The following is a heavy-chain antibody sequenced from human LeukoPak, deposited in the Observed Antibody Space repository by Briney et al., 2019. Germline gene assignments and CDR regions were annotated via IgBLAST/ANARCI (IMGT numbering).Heavy chain of an antibody. CDR2: ISSSGSTI. V-gene: IGHV3-11*04. D-gene: IGHD3-16*02. CDR1: GFTFSDYY. Sequence: GGSLRLSRAASGFTFSDYYMSCIRQAPAKALVWVSYISSSGSTIYYADSVKGRFTISRDNAKNSLYLQMNSLRAEDTAVYYCARARYDYVWGSYRYTYYYYYMDVWGKGTTVTVSS. CDR3: ARARYDYVWGSYRYTYYYYYMDV. J-gene: IGHJ6*03.